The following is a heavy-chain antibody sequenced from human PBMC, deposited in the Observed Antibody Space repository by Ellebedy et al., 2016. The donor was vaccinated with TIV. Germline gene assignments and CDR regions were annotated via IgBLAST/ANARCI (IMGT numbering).Heavy chain of an antibody. CDR1: GFTFSSYA. CDR3: AKPLTFGGVIVPEGFDY. J-gene: IGHJ4*02. CDR2: ISGSGGGT. D-gene: IGHD3-16*02. V-gene: IGHV3-23*01. Sequence: GESLKISCAGSGFTFSSYAMSWVRQAPGKGLEWVSGISGSGGGTYYADSVQGRFTISRDNSKNTLYLQMNSLRAEDTAVYYCAKPLTFGGVIVPEGFDYWGQGTLVTVSS.